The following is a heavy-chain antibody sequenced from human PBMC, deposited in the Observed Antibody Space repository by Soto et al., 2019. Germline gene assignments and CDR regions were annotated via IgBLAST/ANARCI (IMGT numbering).Heavy chain of an antibody. CDR1: GASISSTYW. D-gene: IGHD2-15*01. CDR2: IYHTGTT. V-gene: IGHV4-4*02. Sequence: QLRESGPGLVKPSGTLSLTCFVSGASISSTYWWSWVRQTPGKRLEWIGQIYHTGTTSYNPSLKNRVTIALDKSNNQFALRWTSMTAADTAVYYWATLPPRIVVVMTDLPTWGQGTLVTGSS. J-gene: IGHJ5*02. CDR3: ATLPPRIVVVMTDLPT.